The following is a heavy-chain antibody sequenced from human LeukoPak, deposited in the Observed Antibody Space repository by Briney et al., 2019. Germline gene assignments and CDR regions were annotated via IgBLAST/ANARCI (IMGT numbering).Heavy chain of an antibody. CDR3: ATNGESGVRGVNYYYYMDV. V-gene: IGHV1-2*02. Sequence: AASVKVSCKASGYTFTSYYMHWVRQAPGQGLEWMGWINPNSGGTNYAQKFQGRVTMTRDTSISTAYMELSRLRSDDTAVYYCATNGESGVRGVNYYYYMDVWGKGTTVTISS. CDR1: GYTFTSYY. CDR2: INPNSGGT. J-gene: IGHJ6*03. D-gene: IGHD3-10*01.